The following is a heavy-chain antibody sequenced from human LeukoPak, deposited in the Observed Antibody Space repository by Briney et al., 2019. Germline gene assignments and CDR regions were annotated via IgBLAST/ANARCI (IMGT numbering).Heavy chain of an antibody. CDR3: AKSGSSGYPSYFDY. J-gene: IGHJ4*02. CDR1: GFTFSTYA. V-gene: IGHV3-23*01. CDR2: ISGSGGKT. Sequence: PGGSLRLSCAASGFTFSTYAMNWVRQAPGKGLEWVSLISGSGGKTDYADSVKGRFTISRDNSRNTLHLQMNSLRAEDTAVYYCAKSGSSGYPSYFDYWGQGTLVTVSS. D-gene: IGHD3-22*01.